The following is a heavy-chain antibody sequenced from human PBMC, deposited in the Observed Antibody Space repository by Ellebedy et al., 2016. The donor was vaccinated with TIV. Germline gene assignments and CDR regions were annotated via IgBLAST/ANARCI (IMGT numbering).Heavy chain of an antibody. V-gene: IGHV3-7*01. D-gene: IGHD3-10*01. CDR2: IKQDGSDK. Sequence: GGSLRLSXAASGFTFSSYWMTWVRQAPGKGLQWVANIKQDGSDKYYVDSVKGRFTISRDNNKSSVYLQMNSLRVDDTAVYFCAREIYGSGRRWGQGTLVTVSS. J-gene: IGHJ4*02. CDR1: GFTFSSYW. CDR3: AREIYGSGRR.